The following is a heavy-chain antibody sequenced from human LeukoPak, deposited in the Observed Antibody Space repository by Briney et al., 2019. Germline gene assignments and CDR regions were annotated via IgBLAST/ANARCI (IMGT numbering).Heavy chain of an antibody. CDR1: GDSINNNW. CDR2: ILHSGIT. J-gene: IGHJ4*02. D-gene: IGHD2-21*01. V-gene: IGHV4-4*02. CDR3: AGGHSSMWHV. Sequence: SGTLSLTCAVSGDSINNNWWSWVRQPPGKGLEWIGEILHSGITNYNPSLLSRVTMSLDKSKNQFSLKVTSVTAADTAIYYCAGGHSSMWHVWGQGTLVTVSS.